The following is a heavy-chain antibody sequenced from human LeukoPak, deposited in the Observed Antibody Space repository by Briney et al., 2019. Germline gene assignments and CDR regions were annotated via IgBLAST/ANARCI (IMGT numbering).Heavy chain of an antibody. D-gene: IGHD3-16*01. Sequence: PGGSLTLSCTASDFAFTSSGMSWVRQVPGTGLEWVSFISATGFSTYYADSVKGRFTVSRDNSKNTLYLQMNSLRAADTAVYYCAKLMRHMMEDVLDLWGQGTVVTVSS. CDR2: ISATGFST. CDR3: AKLMRHMMEDVLDL. CDR1: DFAFTSSG. V-gene: IGHV3-23*01. J-gene: IGHJ3*01.